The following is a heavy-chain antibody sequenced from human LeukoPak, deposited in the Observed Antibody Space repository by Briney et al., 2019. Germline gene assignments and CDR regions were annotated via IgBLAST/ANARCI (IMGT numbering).Heavy chain of an antibody. CDR1: GGTFSSYA. CDR2: IIPIFGTA. CDR3: AREKYVSGREIDY. J-gene: IGHJ4*02. Sequence: ASVKVSCKASGGTFSSYAISWVRQAPGQGLEWMGGIIPIFGTANYAQKFQGRVTITTDESTSTAYMELSSLRSEDTDVYYCAREKYVSGREIDYWGQGTLVTVSS. V-gene: IGHV1-69*05. D-gene: IGHD3-10*01.